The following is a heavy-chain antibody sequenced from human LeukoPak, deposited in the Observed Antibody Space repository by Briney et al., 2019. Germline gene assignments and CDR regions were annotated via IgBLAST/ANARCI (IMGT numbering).Heavy chain of an antibody. V-gene: IGHV4-59*01. CDR3: ARASGGSLSWFDP. J-gene: IGHJ5*02. Sequence: PSETLSLTCTVSGGSISSYYWSWIRQPPGKGLEWIGYIYYSGSTNYNPSLKSRVTISVDTSMNQFSLKLSSVTAADTAVYYCARASGGSLSWFDPWGQGTLVTVSS. D-gene: IGHD1-1*01. CDR2: IYYSGST. CDR1: GGSISSYY.